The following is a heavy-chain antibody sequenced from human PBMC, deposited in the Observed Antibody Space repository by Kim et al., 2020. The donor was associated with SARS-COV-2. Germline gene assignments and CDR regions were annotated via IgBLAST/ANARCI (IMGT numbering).Heavy chain of an antibody. CDR2: VYYSGST. D-gene: IGHD1-26*01. CDR1: GGSISSSSHY. Sequence: SVTLSLTCTVSGGSISSSSHYWAWIRQPPGKGLEWIGSVYYSGSTSYNPSLKSRVTIAVDTSKYQFSLKLSSVTAADTALFYCARETRGSSAIDYWGQGTLVTVSS. J-gene: IGHJ4*02. CDR3: ARETRGSSAIDY. V-gene: IGHV4-39*02.